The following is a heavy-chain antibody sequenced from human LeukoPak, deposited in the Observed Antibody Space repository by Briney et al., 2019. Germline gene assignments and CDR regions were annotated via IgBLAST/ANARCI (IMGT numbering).Heavy chain of an antibody. J-gene: IGHJ5*02. D-gene: IGHD1-26*01. CDR2: IKRDGSEK. CDR3: ARGIVGAPNWLDA. V-gene: IGHV3-7*01. Sequence: GGSLRLSCVASGFTFSNYWMSWVRQTPGKGLEWVANIKRDGSEKYCVDSAKGRFTISRDNAENSLYLQMNSLRAEDAAVYYCARGIVGAPNWLDAWGQGTLVTVSS. CDR1: GFTFSNYW.